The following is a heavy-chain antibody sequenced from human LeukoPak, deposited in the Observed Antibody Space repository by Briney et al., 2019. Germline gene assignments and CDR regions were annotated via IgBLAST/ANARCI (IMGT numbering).Heavy chain of an antibody. Sequence: EASVKVSCKASGYTFTSYGISWVRQAPGQGLEWMGWISAYNGNTNYAQKLQGRVTMTTDTSTSTAYMELRSLRSDDTAVYYCARSVAYYYDSSGYPNWFDPWGQGTLVTVSS. V-gene: IGHV1-18*01. CDR3: ARSVAYYYDSSGYPNWFDP. J-gene: IGHJ5*02. CDR2: ISAYNGNT. D-gene: IGHD3-22*01. CDR1: GYTFTSYG.